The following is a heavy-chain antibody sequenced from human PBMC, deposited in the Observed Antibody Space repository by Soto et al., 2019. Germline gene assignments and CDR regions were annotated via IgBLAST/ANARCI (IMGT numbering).Heavy chain of an antibody. CDR1: GFTFSSYG. D-gene: IGHD2-2*01. J-gene: IGHJ6*02. Sequence: XVSLQLSCAASGFTFSSYGMHWVRQAPGKGLEWVAVIWYDGSNKYYADSVKGRFTISRDNSKNTLYLQMNSLRAEDTAVYYCARDRCSSTSCYDYYYYGMDVWGQGTTVTVSS. V-gene: IGHV3-33*01. CDR2: IWYDGSNK. CDR3: ARDRCSSTSCYDYYYYGMDV.